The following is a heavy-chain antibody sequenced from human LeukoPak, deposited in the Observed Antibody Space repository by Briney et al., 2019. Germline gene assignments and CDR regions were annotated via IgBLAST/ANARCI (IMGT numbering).Heavy chain of an antibody. D-gene: IGHD2-8*01. CDR2: TYYSGST. Sequence: SSETLSLTCTVSGGSISSSSYYWGWIRQPPGKGLESIGSTYYSGSTYYNPSLSSRVTISVDTSKNEISLKLSSVTAADKAVYYCARPVGTIRWGQGTLVTVSS. V-gene: IGHV4-39*01. J-gene: IGHJ4*02. CDR1: GGSISSSSYY. CDR3: ARPVGTIR.